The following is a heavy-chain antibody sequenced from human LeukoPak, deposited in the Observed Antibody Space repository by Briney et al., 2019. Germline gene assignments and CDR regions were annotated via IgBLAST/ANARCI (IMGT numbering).Heavy chain of an antibody. CDR1: GFTFNNAW. J-gene: IGHJ4*02. V-gene: IGHV3-15*01. D-gene: IGHD2-15*01. CDR3: TAEYWGSLKY. Sequence: KPGGSLRLSCAASGFTFNNAWMSWVRQAPGKGLEWVGQIKSKTNGGTTDYAAPVKGRFTISRDDSKNTLYLQMNSLKTEDTGVYYCTAEYWGSLKYWGRGTLVTVSS. CDR2: IKSKTNGGTT.